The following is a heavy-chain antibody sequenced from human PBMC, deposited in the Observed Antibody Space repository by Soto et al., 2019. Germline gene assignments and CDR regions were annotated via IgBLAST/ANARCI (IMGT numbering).Heavy chain of an antibody. D-gene: IGHD3-3*01. Sequence: SSVKVSCKASGYTFTSYGISWVREAPGQGLEWMGWISAYNGNTNYSQKLQGRVTMTTDTSTSTAYMELRSLRSDDTAVYYCASLLRFLEWYWSDPRGQAALVTVS. CDR1: GYTFTSYG. CDR3: ASLLRFLEWYWSDP. V-gene: IGHV1-18*04. CDR2: ISAYNGNT. J-gene: IGHJ5*02.